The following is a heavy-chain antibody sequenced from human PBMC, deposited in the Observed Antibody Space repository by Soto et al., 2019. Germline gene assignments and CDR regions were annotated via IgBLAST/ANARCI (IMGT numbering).Heavy chain of an antibody. V-gene: IGHV1-18*01. CDR1: GYSFANYG. J-gene: IGHJ4*02. Sequence: VQLVQSGGEVKRPGTSVKVSCEASGYSFANYGITWVRQAPGQGLEWMGWISGYNSNTNYAQKFEGRVTMTKDTTKSRAYLEVRSLRCADTAVYYCGRERQWKPVLYWGQGTPVTVSS. CDR2: ISGYNSNT. CDR3: GRERQWKPVLY. D-gene: IGHD6-19*01.